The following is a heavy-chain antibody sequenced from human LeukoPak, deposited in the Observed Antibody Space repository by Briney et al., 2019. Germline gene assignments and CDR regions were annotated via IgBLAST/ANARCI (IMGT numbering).Heavy chain of an antibody. CDR3: ARENYVDIVATTVSDHYGMDV. CDR1: GGSISSYY. J-gene: IGHJ6*02. Sequence: SETLSLTCTVSGGSISSYYWSWIRQPAGKGLEWIGRIYTSGSTNYNPSLKSRVTMSVDTSKNQFSLKLSSVTAADTAVYYCARENYVDIVATTVSDHYGMDVWGQGTTVTVSS. D-gene: IGHD5-12*01. V-gene: IGHV4-4*07. CDR2: IYTSGST.